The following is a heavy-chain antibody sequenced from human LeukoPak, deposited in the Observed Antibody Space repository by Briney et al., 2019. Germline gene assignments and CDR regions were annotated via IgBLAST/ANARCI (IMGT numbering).Heavy chain of an antibody. V-gene: IGHV1-2*02. Sequence: ASVKVSCKASGYTFTGYYMHRVRQAPGQGLEWMGWINPNSGGTNYAQKFQGRVTMTRDTSISTAYMELSRLRSDDTAVYYCARDFFSSYYGSGSGWFDPWGQGTLVTVSS. CDR3: ARDFFSSYYGSGSGWFDP. CDR1: GYTFTGYY. D-gene: IGHD3-10*01. CDR2: INPNSGGT. J-gene: IGHJ5*02.